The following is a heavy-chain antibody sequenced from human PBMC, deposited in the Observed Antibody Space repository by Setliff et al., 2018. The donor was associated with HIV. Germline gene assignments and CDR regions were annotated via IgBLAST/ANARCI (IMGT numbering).Heavy chain of an antibody. V-gene: IGHV1-18*01. Sequence: GASVKVSCKASGYTFNNYGISWVRQAPGQGLEWMGWINTHSGYTNYAQNVQGRVTVTMDTSTSTAYMELRSLKSDDTAVYYCATRSLRSGELLFLGDTFDIWGQGTMVTVSS. CDR3: ATRSLRSGELLFLGDTFDI. J-gene: IGHJ3*02. CDR2: INTHSGYT. D-gene: IGHD3-10*01. CDR1: GYTFNNYG.